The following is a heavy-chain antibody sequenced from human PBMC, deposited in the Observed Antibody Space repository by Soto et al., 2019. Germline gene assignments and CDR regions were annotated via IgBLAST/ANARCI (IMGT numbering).Heavy chain of an antibody. Sequence: SETLSLTCTVSGGSISSSSYYWGWIRQPPGKGLEWIGSIYYSGSTYYNPSLKSRVTISVDTSKNQFSLKLSSVTAADTAVYYCASFVVAAAAGVYYGMDVWGQGTTVTVSS. D-gene: IGHD6-13*01. CDR3: ASFVVAAAAGVYYGMDV. CDR1: GGSISSSSYY. CDR2: IYYSGST. J-gene: IGHJ6*02. V-gene: IGHV4-39*01.